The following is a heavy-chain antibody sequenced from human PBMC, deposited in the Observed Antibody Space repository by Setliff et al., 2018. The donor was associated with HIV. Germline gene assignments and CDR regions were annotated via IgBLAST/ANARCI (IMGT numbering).Heavy chain of an antibody. V-gene: IGHV4-61*05. CDR2: IYSNGIT. J-gene: IGHJ4*02. CDR3: ARLPRGPWRWDY. Sequence: SETLSLTCTVSGGSVSDTSYYWGWIRQPPGKGLEWIGYIYSNGITRYNPSLKSRVTISLDTSKIEFSLTLKSVTAADTAIYYCARLPRGPWRWDYWGQGMLVTVSS. CDR1: GGSVSDTSYY. D-gene: IGHD5-12*01.